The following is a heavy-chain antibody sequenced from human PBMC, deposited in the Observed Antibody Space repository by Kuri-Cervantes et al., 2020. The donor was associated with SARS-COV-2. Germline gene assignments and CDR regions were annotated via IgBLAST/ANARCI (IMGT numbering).Heavy chain of an antibody. D-gene: IGHD3-3*01. CDR1: GYTFTGYY. Sequence: ASVKVSCKASGYTFTGYYMHWVRQAPGQGLEWMGWINPNSGGTKYAQKFQGRVTMTRDTSISTAYMELSRLRSADTAVYYCARGYTIFGVVGYFDLWGRGTLVTVSS. J-gene: IGHJ2*01. CDR2: INPNSGGT. V-gene: IGHV1-2*02. CDR3: ARGYTIFGVVGYFDL.